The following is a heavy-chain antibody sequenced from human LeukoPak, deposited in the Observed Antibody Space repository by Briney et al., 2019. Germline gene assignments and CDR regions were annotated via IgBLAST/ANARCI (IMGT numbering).Heavy chain of an antibody. Sequence: SETLSPTCAVSGGPFSGYFWSWIHQSSGKGLEWIGEIHNSGTTDYNPSLDSRVTISEDTSKNQFYLNLSSVTAADTAVYYCARRYYYNLGSFPFDFWGQGTLVTVSS. CDR1: GGPFSGYF. CDR2: IHNSGTT. J-gene: IGHJ4*02. CDR3: ARRYYYNLGSFPFDF. D-gene: IGHD3-10*01. V-gene: IGHV4-34*01.